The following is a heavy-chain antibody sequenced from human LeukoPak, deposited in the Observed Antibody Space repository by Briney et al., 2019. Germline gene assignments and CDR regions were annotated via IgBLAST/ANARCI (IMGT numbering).Heavy chain of an antibody. Sequence: GGSLRLSCAASGFTFSGYAMSWVRQAPGKGLEWVSAISGSGGSTYYADSVKGRFTISRDNAKNSLYLQMNSLRAEDTALYYCAREGALLGPFDYWGQGTLVTVSS. CDR3: AREGALLGPFDY. CDR2: ISGSGGST. V-gene: IGHV3-23*01. J-gene: IGHJ4*02. CDR1: GFTFSGYA. D-gene: IGHD1-26*01.